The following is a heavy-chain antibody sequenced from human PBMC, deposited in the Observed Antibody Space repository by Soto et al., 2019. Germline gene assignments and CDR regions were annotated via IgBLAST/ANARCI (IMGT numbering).Heavy chain of an antibody. CDR3: ARYGIVATLYYFDY. CDR1: GDSVTSHY. CDR2: MHYSGST. D-gene: IGHD5-12*01. Sequence: SETLSLTCSFSGDSVTSHYLTWIRQSPEKGLEWIGYMHYSGSTYYNPSLKSRVTLSVVTSKNPFSLKLSSVTAADTAVYYCARYGIVATLYYFDYWGQGTLVTVSS. V-gene: IGHV4-59*02. J-gene: IGHJ4*02.